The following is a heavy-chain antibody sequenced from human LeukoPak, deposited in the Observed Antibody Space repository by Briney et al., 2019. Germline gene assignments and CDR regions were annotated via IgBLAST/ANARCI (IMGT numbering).Heavy chain of an antibody. D-gene: IGHD2-2*01. CDR2: IIPILSIA. CDR1: GGTFSSYA. J-gene: IGHJ5*02. V-gene: IGHV1-69*04. CDR3: ARDSGPIVVVPAAMSWFDP. Sequence: ASVKVSCKASGGTFSSYAISWVRQAPGQGLEWMGRIIPILSIANYAQKFQGRVTITADKSTSTAYMELSSLRSEDTAVYYCARDSGPIVVVPAAMSWFDPWGQGTLVTVSS.